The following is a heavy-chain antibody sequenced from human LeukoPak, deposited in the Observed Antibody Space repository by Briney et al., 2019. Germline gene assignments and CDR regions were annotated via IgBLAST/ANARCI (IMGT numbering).Heavy chain of an antibody. J-gene: IGHJ4*02. CDR2: ISESGST. V-gene: IGHV4-59*01. D-gene: IGHD6-13*01. Sequence: SSETLSLTCTVSGGSISSDCWSWVRQSPGKGLEWIGDISESGSTNYMPSLKSRVTISVDTSNQFSLKLSSVTAADTAVYYCARAGSGWYGGRLFEFWGPGALVAVSS. CDR3: ARAGSGWYGGRLFEF. CDR1: GGSISSDC.